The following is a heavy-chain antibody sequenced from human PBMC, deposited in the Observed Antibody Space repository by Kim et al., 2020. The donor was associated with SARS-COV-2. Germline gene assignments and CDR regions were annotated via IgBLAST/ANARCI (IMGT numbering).Heavy chain of an antibody. CDR1: GFTFSSYA. CDR2: ISGSGGST. Sequence: GGSLRLSCAASGFTFSSYAMSWVRQAPGKGLEWVSAISGSGGSTYYADSVKGRFTISRDNSKNTLYLQMNSLRAEDTAVYYCASSIAAAGTVDYWGQGTLVTVSS. CDR3: ASSIAAAGTVDY. D-gene: IGHD6-13*01. J-gene: IGHJ4*02. V-gene: IGHV3-23*01.